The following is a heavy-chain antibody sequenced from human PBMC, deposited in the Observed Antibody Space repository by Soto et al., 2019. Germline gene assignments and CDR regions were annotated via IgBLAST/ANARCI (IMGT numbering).Heavy chain of an antibody. Sequence: QITLNESGPTLVRPTQTLTLTCRFSGFSLTTSGVGVGWIRQSPGKAPEWLALIYWDDDKRYSASLKSRITSPKNTYKTQVVLTVLILAPMDTVAYDTAHSALRPVFRTVDTPVGYFDYWGQGTPVTVSS. CDR1: GFSLTTSGVG. CDR2: IYWDDDK. V-gene: IGHV2-5*02. D-gene: IGHD3-22*01. J-gene: IGHJ4*02. CDR3: AHSALRPVFRTVDTPVGYFDY.